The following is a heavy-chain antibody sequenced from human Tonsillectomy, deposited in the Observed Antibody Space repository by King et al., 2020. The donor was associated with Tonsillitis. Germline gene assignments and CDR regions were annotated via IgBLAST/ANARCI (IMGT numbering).Heavy chain of an antibody. Sequence: VQLVESGGGFIQPGGSLRLSCAASGFAFSSYAMSWVRQAPGKGLEWVSVIYSASTSTNYADSVKGRFTISRDNSRNTLYLQMYSLRVDDTAVYYCAKEGLIAADGANPLFDSWGQGTLVTVSS. CDR3: AKEGLIAADGANPLFDS. CDR2: IYSASTST. D-gene: IGHD6-13*01. V-gene: IGHV3-23*03. J-gene: IGHJ4*02. CDR1: GFAFSSYA.